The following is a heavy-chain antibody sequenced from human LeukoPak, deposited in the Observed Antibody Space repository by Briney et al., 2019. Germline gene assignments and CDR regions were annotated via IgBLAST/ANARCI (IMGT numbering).Heavy chain of an antibody. V-gene: IGHV3-53*04. CDR2: IYSGGNT. CDR1: GFTVSSSP. D-gene: IGHD1-26*01. CDR3: ARLMGSGWFDP. J-gene: IGHJ5*02. Sequence: GGSLRLSCAASGFTVSSSPINWVRQAPGRGLEWVSVIYSGGNTFYADSVKGRFTISRHNSENTLYLQMNSLSADDTAVYYCARLMGSGWFDPWGQGTLVTVSP.